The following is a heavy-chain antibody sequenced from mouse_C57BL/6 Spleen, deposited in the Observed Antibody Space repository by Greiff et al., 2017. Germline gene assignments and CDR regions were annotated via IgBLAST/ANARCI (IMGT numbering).Heavy chain of an antibody. J-gene: IGHJ1*03. CDR3: ARRTTVVVTGYFDV. Sequence: EVMLVESGGGLVKPGGSLKLSCAASGFTFSSYTMSWVRQTPEKRLEWVATISGGGGNTYYPDSVKGRFTISRDNAKNTLYLQMSSLRSEDTALYYCARRTTVVVTGYFDVWGTGTTVTVSS. D-gene: IGHD1-1*01. CDR1: GFTFSSYT. CDR2: ISGGGGNT. V-gene: IGHV5-9*01.